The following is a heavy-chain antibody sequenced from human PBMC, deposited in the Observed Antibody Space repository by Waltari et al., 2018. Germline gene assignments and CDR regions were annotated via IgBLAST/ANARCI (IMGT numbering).Heavy chain of an antibody. Sequence: VKLLESGGGFAQPGESLRVSCAASGLPFEGYAMSWVREIRGKGLEWVAAISGGGDSTNYADSVKGRFSISRDNSENTVTLEMSDMRSEDTATYFCAKDADLDDYGLFDSWGQGVLVIVSS. D-gene: IGHD3-16*01. J-gene: IGHJ4*02. V-gene: IGHV3-23*01. CDR3: AKDADLDDYGLFDS. CDR2: ISGGGDST. CDR1: GLPFEGYA.